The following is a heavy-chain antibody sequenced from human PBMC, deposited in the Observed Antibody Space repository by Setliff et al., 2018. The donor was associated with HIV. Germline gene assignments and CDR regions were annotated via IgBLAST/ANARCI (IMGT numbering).Heavy chain of an antibody. V-gene: IGHV3-74*01. J-gene: IGHJ4*02. CDR2: IKSDGSIT. D-gene: IGHD1-20*01. CDR1: GFTFSSYW. CDR3: TNWNPPGY. Sequence: QSGGSLRLSCAASGFTFSSYWMHWVRQAPGEGLVWVSRIKSDGSITNYADSVKGRFTISRDNAKNTLYLDMSSLRADDTAVYYCTNWNPPGYWGQGTLVTVSS.